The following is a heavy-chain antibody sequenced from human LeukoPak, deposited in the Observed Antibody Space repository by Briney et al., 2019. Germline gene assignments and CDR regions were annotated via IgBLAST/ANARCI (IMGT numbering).Heavy chain of an antibody. D-gene: IGHD2-2*01. Sequence: PSETLTLTCTASGGSISSYYWSWIRLPPGKGLEWIGYLSKSGNTNYSPSQKRRVTIFGDTSKNQVFLKLSSVTGADTAVFYCARGGSRRYYYYSLDVWGQGTTVTVSS. CDR3: ARGGSRRYYYYSLDV. J-gene: IGHJ6*02. CDR2: LSKSGNT. CDR1: GGSISSYY. V-gene: IGHV4-59*01.